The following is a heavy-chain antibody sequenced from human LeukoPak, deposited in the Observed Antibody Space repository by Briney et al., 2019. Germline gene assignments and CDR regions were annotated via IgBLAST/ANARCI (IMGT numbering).Heavy chain of an antibody. Sequence: SETLSLTCTVSGGSISSYYWSWIRQPPGKGLEWIGEINHSGSTNYNPSLKSRVTISVDTSKNQFSLKLSSVTAADTAVYYCAAYSYGYLYYFDYWGQGTLVTVSS. CDR2: INHSGST. D-gene: IGHD5-18*01. J-gene: IGHJ4*02. V-gene: IGHV4-34*01. CDR1: GGSISSYY. CDR3: AAYSYGYLYYFDY.